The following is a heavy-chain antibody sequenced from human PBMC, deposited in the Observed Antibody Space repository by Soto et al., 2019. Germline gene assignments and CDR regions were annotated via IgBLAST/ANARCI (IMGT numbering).Heavy chain of an antibody. Sequence: SETLSLTCSVSGVSLSSGGYYWSWIRQFPGKGLEWIGYISYSGTTYYNPSLKSRVSISVDTSKNQFSLKLSSVTAADTAVYYCARGYGRNFDYWGQGTLVTVSS. CDR3: ARGYGRNFDY. CDR1: GVSLSSGGYY. J-gene: IGHJ4*02. V-gene: IGHV4-31*03. CDR2: ISYSGTT. D-gene: IGHD5-18*01.